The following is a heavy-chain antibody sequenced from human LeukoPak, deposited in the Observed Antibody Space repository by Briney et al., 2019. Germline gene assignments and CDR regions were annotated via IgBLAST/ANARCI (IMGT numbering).Heavy chain of an antibody. Sequence: SGGSLRLSCAASGFTFSTYEMNWVRQAPGKGLEWVSYITSGGSTVYYADSVKGRFTISRDNAKNSLYLQMNSLRAEDTAVYYCASGGIVGATPGWYWGQGTLVTVSS. V-gene: IGHV3-48*03. J-gene: IGHJ4*02. CDR3: ASGGIVGATPGWY. D-gene: IGHD1-26*01. CDR2: ITSGGSTV. CDR1: GFTFSTYE.